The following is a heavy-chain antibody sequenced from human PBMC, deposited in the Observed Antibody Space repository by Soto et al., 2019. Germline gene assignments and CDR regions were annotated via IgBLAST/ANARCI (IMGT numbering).Heavy chain of an antibody. CDR1: GFTFSSYA. Sequence: GGSLRLSCAASGFTFSSYAMSWVRQAPGKGLEWVSAISGSGGSTYYADSVKGRFTISRDNSKNTLYLQMNSLRAEDTAVYYCAKISVLRFLEWAPRWFDPWGQGTLVTVS. CDR2: ISGSGGST. V-gene: IGHV3-23*01. CDR3: AKISVLRFLEWAPRWFDP. J-gene: IGHJ5*02. D-gene: IGHD3-3*01.